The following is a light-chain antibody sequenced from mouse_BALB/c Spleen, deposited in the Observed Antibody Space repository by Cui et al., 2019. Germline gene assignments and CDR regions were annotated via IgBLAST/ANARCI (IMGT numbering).Light chain of an antibody. CDR1: RNIHNY. CDR2: NAK. V-gene: IGKV12-41*01. J-gene: IGKJ2*01. CDR3: QHFWSTPYT. Sequence: DIQMTQSPASLSASVGETVTITCPASRNIHNYLAWYQQKQGKSPQLLVYNAKTLADGVPSRFSGSGSGTQYSLKINSLQPEDFGSYYCQHFWSTPYTFGGGTKLEIK.